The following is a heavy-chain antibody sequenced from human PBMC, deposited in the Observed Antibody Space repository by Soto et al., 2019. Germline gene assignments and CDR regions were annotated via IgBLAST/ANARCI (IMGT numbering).Heavy chain of an antibody. V-gene: IGHV3-30-3*01. CDR2: ISYDGSNK. J-gene: IGHJ5*02. Sequence: GGSLRLSCAASGFTFSSYAMHWVRRAPGKGLEWVAVISYDGSNKYYADSVKGRFTISRDNSKNTLYLQMNSLRAEDTAVYYCARDRTPELRSNWFDPWGQGTLVTVSS. D-gene: IGHD1-7*01. CDR1: GFTFSSYA. CDR3: ARDRTPELRSNWFDP.